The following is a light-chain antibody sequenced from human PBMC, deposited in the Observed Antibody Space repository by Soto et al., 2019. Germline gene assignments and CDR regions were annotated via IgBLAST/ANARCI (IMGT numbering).Light chain of an antibody. J-gene: IGLJ2*01. CDR1: SSDVGGYNY. Sequence: QSALTQPASVSGSPGQSITISCTGTSSDVGGYNYVSWYQQHPGKAPKLMINDVSNRPSGVSNRFSGSKSSNTASLTISGLQAEDEADFYCSSYTSSSTLVFGGGTKLTVL. V-gene: IGLV2-14*01. CDR2: DVS. CDR3: SSYTSSSTLV.